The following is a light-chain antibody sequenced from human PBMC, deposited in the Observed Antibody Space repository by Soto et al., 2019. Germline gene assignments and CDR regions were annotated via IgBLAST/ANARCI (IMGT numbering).Light chain of an antibody. V-gene: IGKV1-5*01. Sequence: DIEMVQSPSALSASVGDTVTITCRASQKSSPWLAWYQQKPGQAPKLLMYDVSSLKRGVPSRFSGSGSGTEFTLTISSLQPDDFANYYCQQYNNLPTWTFGQGTKVDIK. J-gene: IGKJ1*01. CDR1: QKSSPW. CDR2: DVS. CDR3: QQYNNLPTWT.